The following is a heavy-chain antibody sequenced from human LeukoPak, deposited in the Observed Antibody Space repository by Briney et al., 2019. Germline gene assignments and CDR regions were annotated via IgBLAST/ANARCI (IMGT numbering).Heavy chain of an antibody. J-gene: IGHJ5*02. D-gene: IGHD3-22*01. Sequence: ASVKVSCKASGYTFTSYYMQWVRQAPGQGLEWMGIINPSGGSTTYAQKFQGRVTMTRDTSTSTVYMELSSLRSEDTAVYYCARYPLESYDSSGYGWFDPWGQGTLVTVSS. CDR3: ARYPLESYDSSGYGWFDP. V-gene: IGHV1-46*01. CDR1: GYTFTSYY. CDR2: INPSGGST.